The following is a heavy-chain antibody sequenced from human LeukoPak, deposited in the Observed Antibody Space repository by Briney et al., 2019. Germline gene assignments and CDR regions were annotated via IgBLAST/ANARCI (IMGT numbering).Heavy chain of an antibody. Sequence: GGSLRLSCAASGFTFSSYWMHWVRQAPGKGLVWVSRINSDGSSTSYADSVKGRFTISRDNSKNTLYLQMNSLRAEDTAVYYCAKDQAGFLVLPRWFDPWGQGTLVTVSS. CDR2: INSDGSST. CDR3: AKDQAGFLVLPRWFDP. J-gene: IGHJ5*02. D-gene: IGHD3-3*01. V-gene: IGHV3-74*01. CDR1: GFTFSSYW.